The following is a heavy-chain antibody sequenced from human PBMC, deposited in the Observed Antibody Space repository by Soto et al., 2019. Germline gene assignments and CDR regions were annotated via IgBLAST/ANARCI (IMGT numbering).Heavy chain of an antibody. J-gene: IGHJ6*02. V-gene: IGHV4-34*01. CDR1: GGSFSGYY. CDR3: ARGMYCSGGSCYSGRGFYYYYGMDV. Sequence: SDTLSLTCAVYGGSFSGYYWSWIRQPPGKGLEWIGEINHSGSTNYNPSLKSRVTISVDTSKNQFSLKLSSVTAADTAVYYCARGMYCSGGSCYSGRGFYYYYGMDVWGQGTTVTVSS. D-gene: IGHD2-15*01. CDR2: INHSGST.